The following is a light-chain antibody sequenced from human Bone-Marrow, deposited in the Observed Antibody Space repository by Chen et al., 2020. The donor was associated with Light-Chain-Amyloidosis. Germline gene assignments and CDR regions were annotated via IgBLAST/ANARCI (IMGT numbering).Light chain of an antibody. CDR1: DLPTKY. CDR2: RDT. J-gene: IGLJ2*01. CDR3: QSADSSGTYEVI. V-gene: IGLV3-25*03. Sequence: SYELTQPPSLSVFLGPTARLTCSGDDLPTKYAYWYQQKPGQAPVLVIHRDTERPSGISERFSGSSSGTTATLTISGVQAEDEADYHCQSADSSGTYEVIFGGGTKLTVL.